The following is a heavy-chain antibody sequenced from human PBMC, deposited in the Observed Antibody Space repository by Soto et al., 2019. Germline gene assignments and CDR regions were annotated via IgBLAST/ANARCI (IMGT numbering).Heavy chain of an antibody. CDR1: GYTLTELS. CDR3: ATDGGDCNLIYDSSGYYSARGPCFDY. CDR2: FDPEDGET. D-gene: IGHD3-22*01. V-gene: IGHV1-24*01. Sequence: ASVKVSCKVSGYTLTELSMHWVRQAPGKGLEWMGGFDPEDGETIYAQKFQGRVTMTEDTSTDTAYMELSSLRSEDTAVYYCATDGGDCNLIYDSSGYYSARGPCFDYWGQGTLVTVSS. J-gene: IGHJ4*02.